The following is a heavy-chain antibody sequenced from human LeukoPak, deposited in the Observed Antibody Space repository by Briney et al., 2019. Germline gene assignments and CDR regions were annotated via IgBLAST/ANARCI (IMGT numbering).Heavy chain of an antibody. D-gene: IGHD1-1*01. CDR3: ARARQRATGTYFDY. CDR2: IYYSGST. V-gene: IGHV4-31*03. CDR1: GGSISSGGYY. J-gene: IGHJ4*02. Sequence: SETLSLTCTVSGGSISSGGYYWSWIRQHPGKGLEWIGYIYYSGSTYYNPSLKSRVTISVDTSKNQFSLKLSSVTAADTAVYYCARARQRATGTYFDYWGQGTLVTASS.